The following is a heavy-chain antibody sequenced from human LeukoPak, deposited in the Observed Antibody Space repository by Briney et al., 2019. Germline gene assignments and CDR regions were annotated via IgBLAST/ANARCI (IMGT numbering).Heavy chain of an antibody. Sequence: SVKVSCKASGGTFSSYAISWVRQAPGQGLEWMGRIIPILGIANYAQKFQGRVTITADKSTSTAYMELSSLRSEDAAVYYCARVGGQVVTARYFDYWGQGTLVTVSS. J-gene: IGHJ4*02. CDR3: ARVGGQVVTARYFDY. D-gene: IGHD2-21*02. CDR2: IIPILGIA. CDR1: GGTFSSYA. V-gene: IGHV1-69*04.